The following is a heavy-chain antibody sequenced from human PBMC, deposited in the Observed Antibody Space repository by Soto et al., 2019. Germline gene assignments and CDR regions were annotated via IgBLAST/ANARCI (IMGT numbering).Heavy chain of an antibody. CDR3: ARVVSQVAAFSY. V-gene: IGHV1-69*13. D-gene: IGHD2-15*01. CDR2: IIPIFGTA. Sequence: SVKVSCKASGGTFSSYAISWVRQAPGQGLEWMGGIIPIFGTANYAQKFQGRVTITADESTSTAYMELSSLRSEDTAVYYCARVVSQVAAFSYWGQGTLVTVSS. J-gene: IGHJ4*02. CDR1: GGTFSSYA.